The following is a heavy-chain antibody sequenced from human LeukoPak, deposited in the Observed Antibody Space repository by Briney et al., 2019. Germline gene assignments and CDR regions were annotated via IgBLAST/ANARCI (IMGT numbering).Heavy chain of an antibody. CDR3: ARAAYSSTWYSRYFDL. Sequence: GGSLILSCAASGFTFRSYDMHWVRQAPGKGLEWVSGIRTAGEIYYPGSVKGRFTISRENAKNSLYLQMNSLRAGDTAVYYCARAAYSSTWYSRYFDLWGRGTLVTVPS. J-gene: IGHJ2*01. CDR2: IRTAGEI. V-gene: IGHV3-13*01. CDR1: GFTFRSYD. D-gene: IGHD6-13*01.